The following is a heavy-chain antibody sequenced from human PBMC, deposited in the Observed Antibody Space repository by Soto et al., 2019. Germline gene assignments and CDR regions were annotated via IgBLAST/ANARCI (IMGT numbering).Heavy chain of an antibody. V-gene: IGHV4-59*01. J-gene: IGHJ3*02. CDR1: CGLINTYY. Sequence: PAETLVITCPVSCGLINTYYWSWIRRPQGKVLEWIGYIYDSGSTNNNPSLKSRVTISVDTSKNQFSLKLSSVTAADTAVYYCARDGGMAGAEGAFDIWGQGTMVTVSS. D-gene: IGHD1-26*01. CDR3: ARDGGMAGAEGAFDI. CDR2: IYDSGST.